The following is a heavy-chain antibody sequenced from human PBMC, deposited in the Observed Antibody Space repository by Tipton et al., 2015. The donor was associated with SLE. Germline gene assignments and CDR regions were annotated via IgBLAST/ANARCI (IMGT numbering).Heavy chain of an antibody. CDR1: GFTFRNYA. Sequence: SLRLSCAAFGFTFRNYAMSWVRLAPGKGLEWVANIKEDGSEKHYVDSVKDRLTISRDNAKNSLYLQLNSLRAEDTAVYYCARASGGLVDFWGQGTLVTVSS. CDR3: ARASGGLVDF. V-gene: IGHV3-7*01. D-gene: IGHD3-10*01. J-gene: IGHJ4*02. CDR2: IKEDGSEK.